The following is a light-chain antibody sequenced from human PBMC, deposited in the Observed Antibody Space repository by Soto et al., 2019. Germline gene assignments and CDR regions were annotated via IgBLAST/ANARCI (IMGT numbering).Light chain of an antibody. J-gene: IGKJ2*01. CDR2: SAS. CDR1: QSVAIN. Sequence: EIVMMQSPATLSVSPGERATLSCRASQSVAINLAWYQQKPGQVPRLLIHSASTRATGVPARFSGSGSGTEFTLTISSLQSEDFAVYYCQQHNYWPSFGQGTKLEIK. V-gene: IGKV3-15*01. CDR3: QQHNYWPS.